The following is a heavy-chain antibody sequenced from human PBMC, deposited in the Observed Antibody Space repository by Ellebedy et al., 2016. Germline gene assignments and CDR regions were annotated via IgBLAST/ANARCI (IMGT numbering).Heavy chain of an antibody. CDR3: ARGGSKLGMHFDY. CDR2: IIPILGIA. D-gene: IGHD7-27*01. CDR1: GGTFSSYA. V-gene: IGHV1-69*04. J-gene: IGHJ4*02. Sequence: ASVKVSCKASGGTFSSYAISWVRQAPGQGLEWMGRIIPILGIANYAQKFQGRVTITADKSTSTAYMELSSLRSEDTAVYYCARGGSKLGMHFDYWGQGTLVTVSS.